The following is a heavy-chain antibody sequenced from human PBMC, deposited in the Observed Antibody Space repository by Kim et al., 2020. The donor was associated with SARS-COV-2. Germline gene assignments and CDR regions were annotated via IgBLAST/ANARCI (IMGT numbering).Heavy chain of an antibody. CDR2: IYSGGST. V-gene: IGHV3-53*01. J-gene: IGHJ3*02. CDR3: ARIPTLEMATKNAFDI. CDR1: GFTVSSNY. Sequence: GGSLRLSCAASGFTVSSNYMSWVRQAPGKGLEWVSVIYSGGSTYYADSVKGRFTISRDNSKNTLYLQMNSLRAEDTAVYYCARIPTLEMATKNAFDIWGQGTMVTVSS. D-gene: IGHD5-12*01.